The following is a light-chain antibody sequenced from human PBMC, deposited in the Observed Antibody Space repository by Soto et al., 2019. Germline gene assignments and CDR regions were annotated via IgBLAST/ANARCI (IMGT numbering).Light chain of an antibody. CDR3: TSYTSSSTPYV. Sequence: QSALTQPASVSGSPGQSITISCAGTSSEVGGYTYVSWYQQHPGKAHKLMIYDVSNRPSGVSNRFSGSKSGNTASLTISGLQAEDEADYYCTSYTSSSTPYVFGGGTKVTVL. V-gene: IGLV2-14*01. CDR1: SSEVGGYTY. CDR2: DVS. J-gene: IGLJ1*01.